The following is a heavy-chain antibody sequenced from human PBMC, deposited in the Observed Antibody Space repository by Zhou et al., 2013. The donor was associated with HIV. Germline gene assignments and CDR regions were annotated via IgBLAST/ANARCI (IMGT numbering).Heavy chain of an antibody. J-gene: IGHJ5*02. CDR1: GGTFSSYA. D-gene: IGHD6-13*01. V-gene: IGHV1-69*05. Sequence: QVQLVQSGAEVKKPGSSVKVSCKASGGTFSSYAISWVRQAPGQGLEWMGGIIPIFGTANYAQKFQGRVTITTDESTSTAYMELSSLRSEDTAVYYCAREVRYSSSWYSGYWFDPWGQGTLVTVSS. CDR3: AREVRYSSSWYSGYWFDP. CDR2: IIPIFGTA.